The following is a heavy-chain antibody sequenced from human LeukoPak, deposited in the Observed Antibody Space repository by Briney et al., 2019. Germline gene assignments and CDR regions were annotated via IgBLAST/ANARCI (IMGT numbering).Heavy chain of an antibody. CDR2: ISYDGSNK. Sequence: GGSLRLSFAASGFTFSSYGMHWVRQAPGKGLEWVAVISYDGSNKYYADSVKGRFTISRDNSKNTLYLQMNSLRAEDTAVYYCAKDRGIAAAGTYWYLDLWGRGTLVTVSS. V-gene: IGHV3-30*18. CDR1: GFTFSSYG. J-gene: IGHJ2*01. CDR3: AKDRGIAAAGTYWYLDL. D-gene: IGHD6-13*01.